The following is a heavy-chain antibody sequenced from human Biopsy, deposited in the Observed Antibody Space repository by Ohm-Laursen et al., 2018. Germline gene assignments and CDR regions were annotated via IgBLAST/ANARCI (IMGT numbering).Heavy chain of an antibody. CDR1: GGSFSGYY. J-gene: IGHJ5*02. Sequence: SQTLSLTCSVYGGSFSGYYCSWIRQPPGKGLEWIGEINDSGRTNYNPSLRSRVTFSVDTSKNQFSLKLSSVTAADTAVYYCARGTNYYGSGRNRHWFDPWGQGTQVTVSS. D-gene: IGHD3-10*01. CDR2: INDSGRT. CDR3: ARGTNYYGSGRNRHWFDP. V-gene: IGHV4-34*01.